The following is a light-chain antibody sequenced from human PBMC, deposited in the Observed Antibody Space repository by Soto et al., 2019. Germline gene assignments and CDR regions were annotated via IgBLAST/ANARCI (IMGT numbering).Light chain of an antibody. J-gene: IGKJ1*01. CDR3: QQYNSSWT. V-gene: IGKV1-5*01. CDR2: DAS. CDR1: QSISSW. Sequence: DIQMTQSPSTLSASVGDRVTINCRASQSISSWLAWYQQKPGKAPKLLIYDASSLESGVPSRFSGSGSGTEFTLTISSLQPDDFATYYCQQYNSSWTFGQGTKVDIK.